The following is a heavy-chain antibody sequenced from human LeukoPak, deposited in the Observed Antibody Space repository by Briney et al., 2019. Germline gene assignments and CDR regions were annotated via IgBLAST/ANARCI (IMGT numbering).Heavy chain of an antibody. J-gene: IGHJ5*02. CDR2: MTPNSGST. V-gene: IGHV1-8*01. Sequence: ASVKVSCKASGYTFTNYNINWVRQATGQGLEWMGWMTPNSGSTGYAQKFQGRATMTRNTSISTAYMELSSLGSEDTAVYYCARAPNWFDPWGQGTLVTVSS. CDR1: GYTFTNYN. CDR3: ARAPNWFDP.